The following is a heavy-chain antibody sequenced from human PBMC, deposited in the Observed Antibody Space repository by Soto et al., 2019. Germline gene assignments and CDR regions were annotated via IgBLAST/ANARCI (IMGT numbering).Heavy chain of an antibody. CDR2: IRSKANSYAT. Sequence: GGSLRLSCAASGFTFSGSAMHWVRQASGKGLEWVGRIRSKANSYATAYAASVKGRFTISRDDSKNTAYLQMNSLKTEDTAVYYCTSSAAAGTASVAGYFDYWGQGTLVTVSS. CDR1: GFTFSGSA. J-gene: IGHJ4*02. CDR3: TSSAAAGTASVAGYFDY. D-gene: IGHD6-13*01. V-gene: IGHV3-73*01.